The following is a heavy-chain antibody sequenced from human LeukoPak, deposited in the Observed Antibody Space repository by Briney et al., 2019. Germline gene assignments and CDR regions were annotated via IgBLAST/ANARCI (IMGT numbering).Heavy chain of an antibody. Sequence: SVKVSCKASGGTFSSYAISWVRQAPGQGLEWMGGIIPIFGTANYAQKFQGRVTITADESTSTAYMELSSPRSEDTAVYYCARGAREWWLPYYYGMDVWGQGTTVTVSS. CDR3: ARGAREWWLPYYYGMDV. D-gene: IGHD2-15*01. CDR2: IIPIFGTA. CDR1: GGTFSSYA. V-gene: IGHV1-69*13. J-gene: IGHJ6*02.